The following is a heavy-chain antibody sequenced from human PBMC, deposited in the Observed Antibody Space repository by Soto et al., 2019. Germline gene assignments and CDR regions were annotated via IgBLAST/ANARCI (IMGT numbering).Heavy chain of an antibody. CDR1: GYTFTSYY. CDR2: INPSGGST. J-gene: IGHJ5*02. Sequence: ASVKVSCKASGYTFTSYYMHWVRQAPGQGLEWMGIINPSGGSTSYAQKFQGRVTMTRDTSTSTVYMELSSLRSEDTAVYYCARVGSSRQDIVLMRTRNASNWFDPWGQGTLVTVSS. CDR3: ARVGSSRQDIVLMRTRNASNWFDP. D-gene: IGHD2-8*01. V-gene: IGHV1-46*03.